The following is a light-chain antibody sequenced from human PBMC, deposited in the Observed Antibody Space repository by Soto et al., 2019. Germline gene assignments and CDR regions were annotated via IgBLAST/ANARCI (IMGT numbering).Light chain of an antibody. Sequence: QSALTQPRSVSGSPGQLVTISCTGTSSDVGGYNYVSWYQQHPGKAPKVMIYDVSKRPSGVPDRFSGSKSGNTASLTISGLQAEDEADYYCCSYAGSFTLVFGGGTKLTVL. J-gene: IGLJ2*01. CDR1: SSDVGGYNY. CDR2: DVS. CDR3: CSYAGSFTLV. V-gene: IGLV2-11*01.